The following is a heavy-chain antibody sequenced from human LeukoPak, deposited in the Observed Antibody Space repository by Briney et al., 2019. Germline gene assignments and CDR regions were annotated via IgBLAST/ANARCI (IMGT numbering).Heavy chain of an antibody. CDR3: AKSNGYGLIDI. V-gene: IGHV4-34*01. CDR1: GGSFSGYY. D-gene: IGHD3-10*01. J-gene: IGHJ3*02. Sequence: SETLSLTCAVYGGSFSGYYWSWIRQPPGKGLEWIGEINHSGTTDYNPSLKSRVTISVDTSKNQFSLNLSSVTAADTAVYYCAKSNGYGLIDIWGQGTMVTVSS. CDR2: INHSGTT.